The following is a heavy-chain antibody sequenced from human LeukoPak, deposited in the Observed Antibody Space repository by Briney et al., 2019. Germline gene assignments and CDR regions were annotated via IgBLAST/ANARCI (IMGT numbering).Heavy chain of an antibody. Sequence: GGSLRLSCAASGFTFSSCGMHWVRQAPGKGLEWVVVISYDGSNKFYADSVTGRFTISRDNSKNTLYLQMNSLRAEDTAVYYCAAKGYSYGNNAFDFWGQGTMVTVSS. J-gene: IGHJ3*01. CDR3: AAKGYSYGNNAFDF. V-gene: IGHV3-30*03. CDR1: GFTFSSCG. CDR2: ISYDGSNK. D-gene: IGHD5-18*01.